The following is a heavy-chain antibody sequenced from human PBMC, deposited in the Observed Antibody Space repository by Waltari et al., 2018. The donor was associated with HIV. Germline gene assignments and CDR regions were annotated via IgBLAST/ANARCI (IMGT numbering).Heavy chain of an antibody. CDR2: IYHSGST. CDR3: ARVGGSGWYGYYGMDV. V-gene: IGHV4-38-2*02. CDR1: GYSISSGYY. D-gene: IGHD6-19*01. J-gene: IGHJ6*02. Sequence: QVQLQESGPGLVKPSETLSLTCTVSGYSISSGYYWGWIRQPPGKGLEWIGSIYHSGSTYYNPSLKSRVTISVDTSKNQFSLKLSSVTAADTAVYYCARVGGSGWYGYYGMDVWGQGTTVTVSS.